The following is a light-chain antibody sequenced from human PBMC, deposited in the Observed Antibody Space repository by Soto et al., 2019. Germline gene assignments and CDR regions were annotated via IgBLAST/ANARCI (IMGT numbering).Light chain of an antibody. CDR3: QQYHNWPPQYT. J-gene: IGKJ2*01. V-gene: IGKV3-15*01. CDR1: QSVASN. CDR2: GAS. Sequence: EIVMTQSPDSMSVSPGDGATLSCRASQSVASNVAWYQQKPGQGPRLLIHGASTRAVGVPARFSGSGSGTDFTLTISSLHSEDFAVDYCQQYHNWPPQYTFCHGTKLQIK.